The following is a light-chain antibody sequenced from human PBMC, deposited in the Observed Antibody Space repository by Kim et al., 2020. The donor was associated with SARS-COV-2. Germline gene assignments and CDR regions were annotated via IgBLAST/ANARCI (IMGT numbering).Light chain of an antibody. J-gene: IGKJ5*01. CDR3: QQYGSSPIT. CDR2: DAS. CDR1: QSVSNF. V-gene: IGKV3-20*01. Sequence: EIVVTQSPGTLSVSPGERATLSCRASQSVSNFLAWYQQKSGQAPRLLIYDASSRANDIPDRFSGSGSGTDFTLTITRLGPEDFAVYYCQQYGSSPITFGQGTRLEIK.